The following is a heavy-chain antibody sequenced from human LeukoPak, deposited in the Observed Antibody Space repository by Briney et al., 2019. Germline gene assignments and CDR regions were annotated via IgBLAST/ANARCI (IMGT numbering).Heavy chain of an antibody. CDR2: INPNSGGT. CDR3: ASHPNDYGDYA. Sequence: ASVKVSCKACGYTFSGYYMHWVRQAPGQGLEWMGRINPNSGGTNYEKKLQGRVTMTRDTSISTAYMELSRLRSDDTAVYYCASHPNDYGDYAWGQGTLVTVSS. D-gene: IGHD4-17*01. V-gene: IGHV1-2*06. J-gene: IGHJ4*02. CDR1: GYTFSGYY.